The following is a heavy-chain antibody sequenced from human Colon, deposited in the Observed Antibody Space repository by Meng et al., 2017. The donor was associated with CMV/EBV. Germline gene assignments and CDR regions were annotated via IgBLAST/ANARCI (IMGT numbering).Heavy chain of an antibody. CDR3: TSTAPRLYCSSTSCYFYYYYGMDV. J-gene: IGHJ6*02. CDR2: SSGSGVHT. D-gene: IGHD2-2*01. CDR1: GFTFGDYA. V-gene: IGHV3-23*01. Sequence: GESLKISCAASGFTFGDYAMTWVRQAPGKGLEWVAASSGSGVHTYYADSVKGRFTISRDNSRNTVYLQMNSLKTEDTAVYYCTSTAPRLYCSSTSCYFYYYYGMDVWGQGTTVTVSS.